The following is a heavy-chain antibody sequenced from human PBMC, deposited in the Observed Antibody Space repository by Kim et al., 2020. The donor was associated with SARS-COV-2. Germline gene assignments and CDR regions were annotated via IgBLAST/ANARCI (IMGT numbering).Heavy chain of an antibody. Sequence: GGSLRLSCAASGFTFSVYAMHWVRQAPGKGLEWVAGTSYDGRSKFYANSVKGRFTISRDDSRNTLYLQMNSLRAEDTAEYYCAGDRYGSGTYYDPWGQGTLVTVSS. V-gene: IGHV3-30*04. CDR1: GFTFSVYA. CDR3: AGDRYGSGTYYDP. CDR2: TSYDGRSK. D-gene: IGHD3-10*01. J-gene: IGHJ5*02.